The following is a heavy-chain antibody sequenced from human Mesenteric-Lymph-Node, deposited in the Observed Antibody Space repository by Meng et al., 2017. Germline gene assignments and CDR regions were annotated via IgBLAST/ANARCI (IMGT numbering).Heavy chain of an antibody. CDR2: FSVSTGWT. V-gene: IGHV3-23*01. CDR1: GFTLSSYS. D-gene: IGHD6-13*01. CDR3: ARAIAAAGKSTVYYYYGMDV. Sequence: GESLKISCAASGFTLSSYSMSWARQAPGKGLEWVSSFSVSTGWTYYADSVKGRFTFSRDNSKNTMFLQMNSLRAEDTAVYYCARAIAAAGKSTVYYYYGMDVWGQGTTVTVSS. J-gene: IGHJ6*02.